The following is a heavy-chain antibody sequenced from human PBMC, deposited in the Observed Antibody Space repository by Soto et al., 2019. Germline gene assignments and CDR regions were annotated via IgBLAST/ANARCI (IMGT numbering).Heavy chain of an antibody. J-gene: IGHJ4*02. CDR3: ARDLGWAFDS. Sequence: EVQLVESGGGSMQPGGSLRLSCAPSGFSFSTFSMNWVRQAPGWGVEWLSYISGGGRPLSYADSVKGRFTISRDNGKHSLYLQRDSLTDDDTAVYYCARDLGWAFDSWGQGTLVTVSS. CDR1: GFSFSTFS. V-gene: IGHV3-48*02. CDR2: ISGGGRPL. D-gene: IGHD6-19*01.